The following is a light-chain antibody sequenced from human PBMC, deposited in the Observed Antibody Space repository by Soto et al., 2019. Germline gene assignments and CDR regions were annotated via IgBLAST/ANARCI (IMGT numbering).Light chain of an antibody. CDR2: DAS. CDR1: QSVGRK. J-gene: IGKJ1*01. Sequence: EIEMTQSPATLSVSPGERATLSCRSSQSVGRKLAWYQQKPGQAPRLLIYDASNRAMGVPARFSGSGSGADFTLTLSSLQSEDGAVYHCQQYDIWPPRMFAQGTEVEI. V-gene: IGKV3-15*01. CDR3: QQYDIWPPRM.